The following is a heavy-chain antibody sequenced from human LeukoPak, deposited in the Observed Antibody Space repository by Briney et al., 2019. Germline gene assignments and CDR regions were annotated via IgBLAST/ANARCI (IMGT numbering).Heavy chain of an antibody. CDR2: IYHSGST. D-gene: IGHD5-18*01. CDR1: GYSLSSGYY. J-gene: IGHJ6*03. V-gene: IGHV4-38-2*02. Sequence: PSETLSLTCTVSGYSLSSGYYWAWIRQPPGKGLEWIGNIYHSGSTNYNPSLKSRVTISVDTSKNQFSLKLSSVTAADTAVYYCARTTEGGYTYGYFYYYYMDVWGKGTTVTIS. CDR3: ARTTEGGYTYGYFYYYYMDV.